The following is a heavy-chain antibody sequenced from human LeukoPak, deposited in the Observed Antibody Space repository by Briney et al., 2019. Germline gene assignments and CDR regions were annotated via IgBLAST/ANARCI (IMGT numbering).Heavy chain of an antibody. D-gene: IGHD5-18*01. CDR2: IYYSGST. J-gene: IGHJ4*02. V-gene: IGHV4-30-4*08. CDR1: GGSISSGDYY. Sequence: SQTLSLTCTVSGGSISSGDYYWSWIRQSPGKGLEWIGYIYYSGSTYYNPSLKSRVTISVDTSQNQFSLKLSSVTAADTAVYYCASRTIQLEFAVDYWGQGTLVTVSS. CDR3: ASRTIQLEFAVDY.